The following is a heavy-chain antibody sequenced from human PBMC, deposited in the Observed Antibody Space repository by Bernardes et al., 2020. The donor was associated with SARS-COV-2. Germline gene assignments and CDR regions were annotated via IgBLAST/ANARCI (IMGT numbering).Heavy chain of an antibody. CDR1: GFTYTAYW. D-gene: IGHD3-9*01. CDR3: VKRRAIFELWAGSLDY. CDR2: TEKDGSYT. Sequence: GGSLRLSCAASGFTYTAYWMYWVRRVPGKGLECVSGTEKDGSYTAYADSLKGRFTVSRDYSKDTLYLQMNSLREDDTAVYYCVKRRAIFELWAGSLDYWGLGTLVTVSS. J-gene: IGHJ4*02. V-gene: IGHV3-74*01.